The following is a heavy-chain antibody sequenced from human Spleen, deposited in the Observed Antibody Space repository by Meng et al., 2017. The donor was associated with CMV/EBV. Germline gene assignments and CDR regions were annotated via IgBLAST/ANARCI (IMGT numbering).Heavy chain of an antibody. CDR3: AREVGAPYFDV. CDR1: GGSISSSSYY. J-gene: IGHJ3*01. CDR2: VYHRGNA. Sequence: GSLRLSCTVSGGSISSSSYYWGWIRQPPGKALEWIGSVYHRGNAYYIPSLEGRLTISVDTSKNQFSLRLTSVTAADTAVYHCAREVGAPYFDVWGQGTVVTVSS. V-gene: IGHV4-39*07. D-gene: IGHD1-26*01.